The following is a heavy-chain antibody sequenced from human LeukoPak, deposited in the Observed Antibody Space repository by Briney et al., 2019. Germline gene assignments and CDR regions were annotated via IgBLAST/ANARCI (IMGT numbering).Heavy chain of an antibody. CDR3: ARDYIVVVPAVLTRPIYYYYGMDV. CDR1: GGSFSGYY. J-gene: IGHJ6*02. V-gene: IGHV4-34*01. Sequence: PSETLSLTCAVYGGSFSGYYWSWIRQPPGKGLEWIGEINHSGSTNYNPSLKSRVTISVDKSKNQFSLKLSSVTAADTAVYYCARDYIVVVPAVLTRPIYYYYGMDVWGQGTTVTVSS. CDR2: INHSGST. D-gene: IGHD2-2*01.